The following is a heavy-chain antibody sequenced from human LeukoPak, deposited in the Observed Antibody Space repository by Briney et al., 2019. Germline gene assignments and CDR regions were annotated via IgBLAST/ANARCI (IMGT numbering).Heavy chain of an antibody. CDR3: ARDLPDY. V-gene: IGHV3-48*01. Sequence: PGGSLRLSCAASGFTFSSYSMNWVRQAPGKGLEWVSYISSGSSTIYYADSVKGRFTISRDNAKNSLYLQMNSLRAEDTAVYYCARDLPDYWGQGTLVTVSS. J-gene: IGHJ4*02. CDR1: GFTFSSYS. CDR2: ISSGSSTI.